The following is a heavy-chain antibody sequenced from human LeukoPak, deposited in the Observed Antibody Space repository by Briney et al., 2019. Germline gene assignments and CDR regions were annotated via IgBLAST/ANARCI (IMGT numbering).Heavy chain of an antibody. J-gene: IGHJ4*02. CDR3: AKPRDLYGGNPVGDYFDY. CDR1: GFTFSSYG. V-gene: IGHV3-33*06. D-gene: IGHD4-23*01. Sequence: PGRSLRLSCAASGFTFSSYGMHWVRQAPGKGLEWVAVIWYDGSNKYYADSVKGRFTISRDNSKNTLYLQMNSLRAEDTAVYYCAKPRDLYGGNPVGDYFDYWGQGTLVTVSS. CDR2: IWYDGSNK.